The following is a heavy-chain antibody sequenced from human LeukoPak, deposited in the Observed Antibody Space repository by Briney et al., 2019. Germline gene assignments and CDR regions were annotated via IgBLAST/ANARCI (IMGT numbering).Heavy chain of an antibody. Sequence: PGGSLRLSCAASGFTFSSYGMHWVRQAPGKGLEWVAVIWYDGSNKYYADSVKGRFTISRDNSKNTLYLQMNSLRAEDTAVYYCATDRSAAAGTHPFDYWGQGTLVTVSS. J-gene: IGHJ4*02. D-gene: IGHD6-13*01. V-gene: IGHV3-33*01. CDR2: IWYDGSNK. CDR3: ATDRSAAAGTHPFDY. CDR1: GFTFSSYG.